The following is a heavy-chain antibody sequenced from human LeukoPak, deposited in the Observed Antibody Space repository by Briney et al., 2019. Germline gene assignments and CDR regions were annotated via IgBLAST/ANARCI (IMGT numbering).Heavy chain of an antibody. CDR1: GDSINNGDYF. J-gene: IGHJ5*02. CDR2: TYYTGSA. CDR3: ARMVGSTTSIRLDP. V-gene: IGHV4-30-4*01. Sequence: SETLSLTCTVSGDSINNGDYFWSWIRQSPGKGLEWIGYTYYTGSAYDNPSLESRVIISIDTSKNQFSLRLNSVTATDTAVYFCARMVGSTTSIRLDPWGQGTLVTVSS. D-gene: IGHD2-2*01.